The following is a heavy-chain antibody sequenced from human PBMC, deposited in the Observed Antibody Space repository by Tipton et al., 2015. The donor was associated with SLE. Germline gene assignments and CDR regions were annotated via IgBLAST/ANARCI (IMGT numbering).Heavy chain of an antibody. J-gene: IGHJ4*02. CDR1: GGSISSGSYY. CDR3: AGDVADSDSTGIPGDF. Sequence: TLSLTCTVSGGSISSGSYYWSWIRQPAGKGLEWIGYIYTSGSTNYNPSLKSRVTISIDTSKNQFSLKLRSVTAADTAVYYCAGDVADSDSTGIPGDFWGQGTLVTVSS. CDR2: IYTSGST. D-gene: IGHD2-8*02. V-gene: IGHV4-61*09.